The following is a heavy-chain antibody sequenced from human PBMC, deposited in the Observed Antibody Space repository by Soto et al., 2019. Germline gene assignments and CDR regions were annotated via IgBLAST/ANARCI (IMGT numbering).Heavy chain of an antibody. CDR2: IYSGGST. D-gene: IGHD3-22*01. CDR1: GFTVSSNY. CDR3: AKYYYDSSAILHFDY. V-gene: IGHV3-66*01. Sequence: GGSLRLSCAASGFTVSSNYMSWVRQAPGEGLERVSVIYSGGSTYYADSVKDRFTISRDNSKNTLYLQMNSLRAEDTAVYYCAKYYYDSSAILHFDYWGQGTLVTVSS. J-gene: IGHJ4*02.